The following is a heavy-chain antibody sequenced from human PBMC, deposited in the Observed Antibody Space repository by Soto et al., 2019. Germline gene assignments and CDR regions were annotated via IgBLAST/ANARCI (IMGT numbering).Heavy chain of an antibody. V-gene: IGHV3-30-3*01. CDR3: ARTAMAPLHYYYYYGMDV. D-gene: IGHD5-18*01. J-gene: IGHJ6*02. CDR2: ISYDGSNK. Sequence: QVQLVESGGGVVQPGRSLRLSCAASGFTFSSYAMHWVRQAPGKGLEWEAVISYDGSNKYYADSVRGRFTISRDNSKNTLYLQMNSLRDEDTAVYYCARTAMAPLHYYYYYGMDVWGQGTTVTVSS. CDR1: GFTFSSYA.